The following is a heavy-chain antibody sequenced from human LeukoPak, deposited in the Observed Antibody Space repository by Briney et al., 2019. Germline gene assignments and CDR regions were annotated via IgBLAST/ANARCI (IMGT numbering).Heavy chain of an antibody. CDR2: IYYSGST. CDR3: ARHGSVAYYDILTGYGARGYSDY. CDR1: GGSISSSSYY. V-gene: IGHV4-39*01. J-gene: IGHJ4*02. D-gene: IGHD3-9*01. Sequence: SETLSLTCTVSGGSISSSSYYWGWIRQPPGKGLEWIGSIYYSGSTYYNPSLKSRVTISVDTSKNQFSLKLSSVTAADTAVYYCARHGSVAYYDILTGYGARGYSDYWGQGTLVTVSS.